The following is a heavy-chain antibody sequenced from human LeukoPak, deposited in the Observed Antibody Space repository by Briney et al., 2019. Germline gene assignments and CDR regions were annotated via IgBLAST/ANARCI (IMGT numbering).Heavy chain of an antibody. Sequence: TGRSLRLSCAASGFTFSSYDMHWVRQATGKGLEWVSAIGTAGDTYYPGSVKGRFTISRENAENSLCLQMNSLRAGDTAVYYCARERRGWFDPWGQGTLVAVSS. J-gene: IGHJ5*02. CDR2: IGTAGDT. CDR3: ARERRGWFDP. CDR1: GFTFSSYD. V-gene: IGHV3-13*01.